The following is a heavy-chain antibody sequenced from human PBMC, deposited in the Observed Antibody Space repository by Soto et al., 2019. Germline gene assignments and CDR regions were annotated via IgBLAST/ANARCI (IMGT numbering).Heavy chain of an antibody. Sequence: GGSLRLSCAASGFTFSSFAMSWVRQAPGKGLEWVSSISASGENTYYADSVKGRFTISRDNSKYMLSLQMNSLRAEDTATYYCAKDFIGGSSSYSYGWFDPWGQGTLVTVSS. V-gene: IGHV3-23*01. D-gene: IGHD6-13*01. CDR3: AKDFIGGSSSYSYGWFDP. CDR2: ISASGENT. J-gene: IGHJ5*02. CDR1: GFTFSSFA.